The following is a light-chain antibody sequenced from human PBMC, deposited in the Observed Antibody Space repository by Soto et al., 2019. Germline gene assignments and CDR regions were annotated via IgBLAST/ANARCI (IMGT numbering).Light chain of an antibody. V-gene: IGKV3-20*01. Sequence: EIVLRQSPGTLSLSPGERATLSCRASQSVSSSYLAWYQQKPGQAPRLLIYGASSRATGIPDRFSGSGSGTDFTLTISRLEPEDFAVYYCQQYNTWPPITFGQVTRLAI. CDR1: QSVSSSY. J-gene: IGKJ5*01. CDR3: QQYNTWPPIT. CDR2: GAS.